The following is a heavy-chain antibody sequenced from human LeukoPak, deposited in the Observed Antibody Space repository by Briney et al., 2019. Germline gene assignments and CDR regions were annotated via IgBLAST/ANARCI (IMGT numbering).Heavy chain of an antibody. J-gene: IGHJ4*02. CDR3: TTACVGATDFDY. V-gene: IGHV3-15*01. Sequence: GGSLRLSCAASGVTFSNSWMSWVRQAPGQGLEWVGRIKSKTDGATTDHAAPVKGRFTISRDDSKNTLYLQMNSLKTEDTAVYYCTTACVGATDFDYWGQGTLVTVSS. CDR2: IKSKTDGATT. CDR1: GVTFSNSW. D-gene: IGHD1-26*01.